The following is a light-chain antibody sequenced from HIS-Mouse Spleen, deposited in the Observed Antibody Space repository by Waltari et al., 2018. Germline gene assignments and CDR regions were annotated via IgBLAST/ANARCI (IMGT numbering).Light chain of an antibody. CDR2: GAS. V-gene: IGKV3-15*01. CDR1: QSVSST. J-gene: IGKJ3*01. Sequence: EIVITQAPATLPVSPGERPTLPCTASQSVSSTLAWYQQKPGQAPRLLISGASTRATGIPARFSGSGSGTEFTLTISSLQSEDFAVYYCQQYNNWPPITFGPGTKVDIK. CDR3: QQYNNWPPIT.